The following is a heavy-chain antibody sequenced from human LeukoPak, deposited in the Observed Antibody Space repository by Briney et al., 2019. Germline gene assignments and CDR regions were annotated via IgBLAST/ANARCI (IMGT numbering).Heavy chain of an antibody. CDR2: IIPIFGTA. Sequence: SVKVSCKASGGTFSSYAISWARQAPGQGLEWMGGIIPIFGTANYAQKFQGRVTITADESTSTAYMELSSLRSEDTAVYYCATSPGGRWLILPTDFDYWGQGTLVTVSS. V-gene: IGHV1-69*01. CDR3: ATSPGGRWLILPTDFDY. D-gene: IGHD3-16*01. J-gene: IGHJ4*02. CDR1: GGTFSSYA.